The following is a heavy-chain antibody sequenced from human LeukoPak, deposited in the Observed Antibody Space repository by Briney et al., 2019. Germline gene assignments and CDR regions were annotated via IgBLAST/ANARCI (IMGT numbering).Heavy chain of an antibody. CDR1: GFTFSSYA. Sequence: PGGSLRLSCTASGFTFSSYAMHWVRQAPGKGLQWLALTSDDGSTKYYADSVKGRFTISRDNSRNTLFLQMNSLRAEETAMYYCARAPGGFHGDYSPIAYWGQGTLVTVSS. CDR3: ARAPGGFHGDYSPIAY. V-gene: IGHV3-30-3*01. J-gene: IGHJ4*02. CDR2: TSDDGSTK. D-gene: IGHD4-17*01.